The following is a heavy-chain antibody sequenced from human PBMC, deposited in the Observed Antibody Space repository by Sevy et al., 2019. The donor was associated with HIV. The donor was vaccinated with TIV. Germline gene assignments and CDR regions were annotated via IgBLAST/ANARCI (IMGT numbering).Heavy chain of an antibody. J-gene: IGHJ4*02. V-gene: IGHV3-33*01. CDR1: GFIFSNYG. CDR2: IWYDGTDK. CDR3: ARYWGRDGHSIDY. Sequence: GGSLRLSCATSGFIFSNYGMHWIRQAPGKGLEWVAVIWYDGTDKYYADSVQGRFTISRDNSKNTLYLQMNSLRVEDTAVYYCARYWGRDGHSIDYWGQGTLVTVSS. D-gene: IGHD3-16*01.